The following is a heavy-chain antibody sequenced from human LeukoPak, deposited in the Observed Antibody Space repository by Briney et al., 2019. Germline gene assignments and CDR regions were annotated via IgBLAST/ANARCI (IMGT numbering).Heavy chain of an antibody. CDR3: AKYLPGGAVSGAFDY. Sequence: GGSLRLSCAASGFTFSSYAMSWVRQAPGKGLEWVSGISDSGGNTYYAASVKGRFTISRDNSKTTLYLQMNSLRGEDTAVYYCAKYLPGGAVSGAFDYWGQGALVTVSS. J-gene: IGHJ4*02. CDR2: ISDSGGNT. V-gene: IGHV3-23*01. D-gene: IGHD3-16*01. CDR1: GFTFSSYA.